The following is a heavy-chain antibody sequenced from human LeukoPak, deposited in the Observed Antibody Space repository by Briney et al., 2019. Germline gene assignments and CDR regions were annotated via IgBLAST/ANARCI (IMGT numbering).Heavy chain of an antibody. CDR1: GGTFSSYA. CDR3: AVGYTYGGDYYYYMDV. CDR2: IIPIFGTA. Sequence: ASVKVSCKASGGTFSSYAISWVRQAPGQGLEWMGGIIPIFGTANYAQKFQGRATITADESTSTAYMELNSLRSEDTAVYYCAVGYTYGGDYYYYMDVWGKGTTVTISS. J-gene: IGHJ6*03. V-gene: IGHV1-69*13. D-gene: IGHD5-18*01.